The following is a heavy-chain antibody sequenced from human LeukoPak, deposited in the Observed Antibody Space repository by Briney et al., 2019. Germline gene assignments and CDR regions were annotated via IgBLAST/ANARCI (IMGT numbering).Heavy chain of an antibody. CDR1: GGTFSSYA. CDR2: IIPIFGTA. V-gene: IGHV1-69*13. Sequence: SVKVSCKASGGTFSSYAISWVRQAPGQGLEWMGGIIPIFGTASYAQKFQGRVTITADESTSTAYMELSSLRSEDTAVYYCARDRAIFGVVITQFDYWGQGTLVTVSS. J-gene: IGHJ4*02. CDR3: ARDRAIFGVVITQFDY. D-gene: IGHD3-3*01.